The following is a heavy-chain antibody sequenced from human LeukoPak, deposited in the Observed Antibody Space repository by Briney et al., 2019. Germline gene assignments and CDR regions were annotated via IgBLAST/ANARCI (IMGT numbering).Heavy chain of an antibody. V-gene: IGHV3-48*03. J-gene: IGHJ5*02. Sequence: GGSLRLSCAASGFTFSSYEMNWVRQAPGKGLEWVSYISSSGSTIYYADSVKGRFTISRDNSKNTLYLQMNSLRAKDTAVYYCAKELTVGKYDWFDPWGQGTLVTVSS. CDR3: AKELTVGKYDWFDP. D-gene: IGHD3-16*01. CDR2: ISSSGSTI. CDR1: GFTFSSYE.